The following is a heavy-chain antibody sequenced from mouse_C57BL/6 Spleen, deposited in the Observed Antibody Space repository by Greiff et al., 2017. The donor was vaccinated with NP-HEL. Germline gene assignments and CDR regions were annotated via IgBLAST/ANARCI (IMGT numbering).Heavy chain of an antibody. Sequence: QVQLKESGAELVKPGASVKLSCKASGYTFTSYWMHWVKQRPGRGLEWIGRIDPNSGGTKYNEKFKSKATLTVDKPSSTAYMQLSSLTSEDSAVYYCARYLDSSGGGYFDYWGQGTTLTVSS. D-gene: IGHD3-2*02. CDR1: GYTFTSYW. CDR2: IDPNSGGT. J-gene: IGHJ2*01. V-gene: IGHV1-72*01. CDR3: ARYLDSSGGGYFDY.